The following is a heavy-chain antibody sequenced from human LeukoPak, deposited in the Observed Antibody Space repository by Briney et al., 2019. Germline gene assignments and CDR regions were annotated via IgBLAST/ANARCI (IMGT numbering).Heavy chain of an antibody. CDR1: GGSISSYY. CDR2: VYYSGST. D-gene: IGHD3-9*01. J-gene: IGHJ4*02. CDR3: ARELLRHDILTGSYFDY. Sequence: SETLSLTCTVSGGSISSYYWSWIRQPPGKGLEWIGYVYYSGSTNYNPSLKSRVTISVDTSKNQFSLKLSSVTAADTAVYYRARELLRHDILTGSYFDYWGQGTLVTVSS. V-gene: IGHV4-59*01.